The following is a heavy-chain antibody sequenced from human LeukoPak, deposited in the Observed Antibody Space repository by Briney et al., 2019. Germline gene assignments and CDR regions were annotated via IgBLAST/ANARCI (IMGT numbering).Heavy chain of an antibody. J-gene: IGHJ4*02. CDR3: ARDPTQSSPFDY. V-gene: IGHV3-30-3*01. CDR2: ISYDGSNK. Sequence: TGRSLRLSCAASGFTFSSYAMHWVRQAPGKGLEWVAVISYDGSNKYYADSVKGRFTISRDNSKNTLYLQMNSLRAEDTAVYYCARDPTQSSPFDYWGQGTLVTVSS. CDR1: GFTFSSYA. D-gene: IGHD2-2*01.